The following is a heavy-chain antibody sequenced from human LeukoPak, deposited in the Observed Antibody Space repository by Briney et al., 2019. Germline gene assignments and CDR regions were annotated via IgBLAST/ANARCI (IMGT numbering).Heavy chain of an antibody. V-gene: IGHV4-59*01. J-gene: IGHJ4*02. CDR3: ARGRLGGSGSYYNVLDY. CDR1: SGSIRDYY. D-gene: IGHD3-10*01. CDR2: IYYTGST. Sequence: SETLSLTCTVSSGSIRDYYWSWIRQPPGKGLEWIGYIYYTGSTNYNPSLKSRVTISVDTSRNQFSLKLSSVTAADTAVYYCARGRLGGSGSYYNVLDYWGQGTLVTVSS.